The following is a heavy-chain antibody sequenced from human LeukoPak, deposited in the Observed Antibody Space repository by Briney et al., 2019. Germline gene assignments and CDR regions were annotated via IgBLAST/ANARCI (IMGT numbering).Heavy chain of an antibody. CDR3: AGGGGRRLFDY. J-gene: IGHJ4*02. Sequence: GGSLRLSCAASGFTFSSYWMHWVRQAPGKGLEWVSVIYSGGSTYYADSVKGRFTISRDNSKNTLYLQMNSLRAEDTAVYYCAGGGGRRLFDYWGQGTLVTVSS. CDR1: GFTFSSYW. V-gene: IGHV3-53*01. D-gene: IGHD3-16*01. CDR2: IYSGGST.